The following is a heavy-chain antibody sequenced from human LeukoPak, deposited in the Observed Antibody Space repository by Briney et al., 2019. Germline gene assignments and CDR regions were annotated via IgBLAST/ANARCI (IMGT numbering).Heavy chain of an antibody. CDR1: GGSISSSSYY. Sequence: PSETLSLTCTVSGGSISSSSYYWGWIRQPPGKGLEWIGSIYYSGSTYYNPSLKSRVTMSVDTSKNQFSLKLSSVTAADTAVYYCARRGIVGAASGIDYWGQGTLVTVSS. CDR3: ARRGIVGAASGIDY. D-gene: IGHD1-26*01. J-gene: IGHJ4*02. CDR2: IYYSGST. V-gene: IGHV4-39*07.